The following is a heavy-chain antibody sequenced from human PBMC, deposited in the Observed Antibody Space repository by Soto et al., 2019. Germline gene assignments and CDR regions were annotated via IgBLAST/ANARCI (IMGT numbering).Heavy chain of an antibody. CDR3: ALRSMAVVPEY. Sequence: SETLSLTCAVSSGSIDNVYWWSWVRQSPGKGLEWIGYISYDENTNYNPSLKSRVTISLDTSKNQFSLKLTSVTAADTAVYYCALRSMAVVPEYWGQGTLVTVSS. CDR2: ISYDENT. D-gene: IGHD3-22*01. CDR1: SGSIDNVYW. J-gene: IGHJ4*02. V-gene: IGHV4-4*02.